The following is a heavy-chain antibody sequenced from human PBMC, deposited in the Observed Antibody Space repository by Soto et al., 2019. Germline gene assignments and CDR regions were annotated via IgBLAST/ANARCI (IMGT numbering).Heavy chain of an antibody. CDR1: GYTFTSYG. CDR3: ARLAVYSSSGLSYFDY. D-gene: IGHD6-13*01. CDR2: ISAYNGNT. Sequence: ASVKVSCKASGYTFTSYGISWVRQAPGQGLEWMGWISAYNGNTNYAQKLQGRVTMTTDTSTSTAYMELRSLGSDDTAVYYCARLAVYSSSGLSYFDYWGQGTPVTVSS. J-gene: IGHJ4*02. V-gene: IGHV1-18*01.